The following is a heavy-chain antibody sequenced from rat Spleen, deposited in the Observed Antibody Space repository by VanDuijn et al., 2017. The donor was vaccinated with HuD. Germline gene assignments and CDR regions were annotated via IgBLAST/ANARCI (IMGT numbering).Heavy chain of an antibody. CDR2: INTDSSST. CDR1: GFTFSGYV. J-gene: IGHJ2*01. CDR3: ARERGYSRNFDY. D-gene: IGHD1-8*01. V-gene: IGHV5-43*01. Sequence: EVQLVESGGGLVQPGSSLKVSCVASGFTFSGYVMHWFRQAPENGIEWLAYINTDSSSTHYAETVKGRFTISRDNGKNTVDMQRSSLRSEDTARYFCARERGYSRNFDYWGQGVMVTVSS.